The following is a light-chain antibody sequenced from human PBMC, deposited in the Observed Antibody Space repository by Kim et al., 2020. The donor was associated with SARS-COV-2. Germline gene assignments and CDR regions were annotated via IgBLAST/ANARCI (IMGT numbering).Light chain of an antibody. CDR3: CSYTGSYV. J-gene: IGLJ1*01. V-gene: IGLV2-11*01. CDR2: DVT. Sequence: SPGQSVTIACTGTSSDINIYDYVAWYQQHPDKAPKLLIYDVTKRPSGVPDRFSGSKSGNTASLTISGLQADDEADYYCCSYTGSYVFGSGTKVTVL. CDR1: SSDINIYDY.